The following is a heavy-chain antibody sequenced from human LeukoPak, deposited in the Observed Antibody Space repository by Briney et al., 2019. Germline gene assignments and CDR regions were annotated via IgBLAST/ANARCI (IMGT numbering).Heavy chain of an antibody. V-gene: IGHV3-23*01. CDR2: ISGSGGGT. CDR1: GFTFSSYA. CDR3: AKNRGNYYYMDV. J-gene: IGHJ6*03. Sequence: GGSLRLSCAASGFTFSSYAMNWVRQAPGKGLEWVSAISGSGGGTYYADSVKGRFTISRDNSKNTLYLQMNSLRAEDTAVYYCAKNRGNYYYMDVWGKGTTVTVSS.